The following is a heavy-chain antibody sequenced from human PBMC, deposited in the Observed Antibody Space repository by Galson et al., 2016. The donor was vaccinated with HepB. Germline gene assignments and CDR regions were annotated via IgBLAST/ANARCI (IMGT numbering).Heavy chain of an antibody. J-gene: IGHJ4*02. Sequence: LSLTFVVYGSSFSGYYWSWVRQPPGKGLEWVGEINHSGSTDYNPTLKSRVTLSVDTSKHQLSLRLTSVTAADTAKYYCASGGSGGYSRLAFDYWGQGTPVTVSS. CDR1: GSSFSGYY. D-gene: IGHD6-13*01. V-gene: IGHV4-34*01. CDR3: ASGGSGGYSRLAFDY. CDR2: INHSGST.